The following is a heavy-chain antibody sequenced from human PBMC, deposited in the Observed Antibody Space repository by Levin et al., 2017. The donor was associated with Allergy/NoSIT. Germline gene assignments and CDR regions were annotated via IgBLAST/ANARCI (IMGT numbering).Heavy chain of an antibody. CDR1: GFTFSSYA. CDR2: ISYDGSNK. Sequence: LSLTCAASGFTFSSYAMHWVRQAPGKGLEWVAVISYDGSNKYYADSVKGRFTISRDNSKNTLYLQMNSLRAEDTAVYYCARDVGIVATILGWFDPWGQGTLVTVSS. V-gene: IGHV3-30-3*01. D-gene: IGHD5-12*01. CDR3: ARDVGIVATILGWFDP. J-gene: IGHJ5*02.